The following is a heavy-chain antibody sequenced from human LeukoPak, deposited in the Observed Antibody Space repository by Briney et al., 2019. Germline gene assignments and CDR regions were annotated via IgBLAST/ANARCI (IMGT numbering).Heavy chain of an antibody. D-gene: IGHD4-17*01. Sequence: SETLSLTCTVSGGSISSSSYYWGWIRQPPGKGLEWIGSIYYSGSTYYNPSLKSRVTISVDTSKNQFSLKLSSVTAADTAVYYCASPLRDYPNYWGQGTLVTVSS. J-gene: IGHJ4*02. V-gene: IGHV4-39*01. CDR2: IYYSGST. CDR1: GGSISSSSYY. CDR3: ASPLRDYPNY.